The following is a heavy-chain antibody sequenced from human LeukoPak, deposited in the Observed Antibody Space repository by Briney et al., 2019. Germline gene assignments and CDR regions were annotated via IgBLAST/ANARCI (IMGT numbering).Heavy chain of an antibody. CDR3: ARRYYDFWSGTKDWFDP. Sequence: GGSLRLSCAASGFTFSSYEMNWVRQAPGKGLEWVSYISSSGSTIYYADSVKGRFTISRDNAKNSLYLQMNSLRAEDTAVYYCARRYYDFWSGTKDWFDPWGQGTLVTVSS. CDR1: GFTFSSYE. V-gene: IGHV3-48*03. D-gene: IGHD3-3*01. CDR2: ISSSGSTI. J-gene: IGHJ5*02.